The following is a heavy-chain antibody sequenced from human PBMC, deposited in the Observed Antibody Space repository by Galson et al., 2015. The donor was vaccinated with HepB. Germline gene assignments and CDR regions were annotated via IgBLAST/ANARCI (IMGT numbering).Heavy chain of an antibody. Sequence: SLRLSCAASGFTFSDYYMSWVRQAPGKGLEWVAVIWYDGSNKYYADSVKGRFTTSRDNAKNSLYLQMNSLRAEDTAVYYCARDRSFDYWGQGTLVTVSS. CDR2: IWYDGSNK. J-gene: IGHJ4*02. V-gene: IGHV3-33*08. CDR3: ARDRSFDY. CDR1: GFTFSDYY.